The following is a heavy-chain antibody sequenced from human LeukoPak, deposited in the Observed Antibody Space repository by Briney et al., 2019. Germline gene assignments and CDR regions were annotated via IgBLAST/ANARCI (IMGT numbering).Heavy chain of an antibody. CDR1: GFTFSSSW. D-gene: IGHD5-12*01. CDR3: TRDSGYNAFDI. CDR2: IKEDGTAK. V-gene: IGHV3-7*01. J-gene: IGHJ3*02. Sequence: GGSLRLSCAASGFTFSSSWMAWVRQAPGKGLEWVGNIKEDGTAKNYVVSVRGRFTISRDNAKNSLYLQMNSLRGEDAAVYYCTRDSGYNAFDIWGQGTMVTVSS.